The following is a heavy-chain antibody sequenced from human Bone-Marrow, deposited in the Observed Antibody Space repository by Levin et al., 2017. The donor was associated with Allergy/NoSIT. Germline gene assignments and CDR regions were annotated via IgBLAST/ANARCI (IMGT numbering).Heavy chain of an antibody. CDR3: ARAREGSYYYYYGMDV. J-gene: IGHJ6*02. CDR1: GFTFSSYW. CDR2: IKQDGSEK. Sequence: LSLTCAASGFTFSSYWMSWVRQAPGKGLEWVANIKQDGSEKYYVDSVKGRFTISRDNAKNSLYLQMNSLRAEDTAVYYCARAREGSYYYYYGMDVWGQGTTVTVSS. V-gene: IGHV3-7*01.